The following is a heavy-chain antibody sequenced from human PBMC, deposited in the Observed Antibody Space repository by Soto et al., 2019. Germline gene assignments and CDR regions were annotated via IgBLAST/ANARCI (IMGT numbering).Heavy chain of an antibody. Sequence: PGGSLRLSCAASGFTVFSNYMSWCRHAPGKGLEWVSVIYSEGTPYYADSVKGRFTISRENSNNTLYLHMNNLRAEDTAVYYCARSTYYDILTGSYYYYAMDVWGQGTTVTVSS. CDR1: GFTVFSNY. D-gene: IGHD3-9*01. J-gene: IGHJ6*02. CDR2: IYSEGTP. CDR3: ARSTYYDILTGSYYYYAMDV. V-gene: IGHV3-53*01.